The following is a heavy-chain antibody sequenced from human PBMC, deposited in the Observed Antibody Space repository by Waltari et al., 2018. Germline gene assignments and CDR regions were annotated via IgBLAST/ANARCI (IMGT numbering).Heavy chain of an antibody. CDR3: ARGSTNSRLLRDL. J-gene: IGHJ2*01. CDR1: GGSFSGSY. CDR2: INHSGST. V-gene: IGHV4-34*01. Sequence: QVQLQQWGAGLLKPSETLSLTCAVYGGSFSGSYWSWIRPPPGKGLEGIGEINHSGSTNYNPSLKSRVTISVDTSKNQFSLKLSSGTAADTAVYYCARGSTNSRLLRDLWGRGTLVTVSS. D-gene: IGHD7-27*01.